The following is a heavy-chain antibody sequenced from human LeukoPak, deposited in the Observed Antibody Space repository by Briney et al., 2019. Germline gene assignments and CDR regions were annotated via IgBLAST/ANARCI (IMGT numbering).Heavy chain of an antibody. Sequence: PSETLSLTCAVSGGSISGGGYYWSWIRQPPGKGLEWIGYIYHSGSTYYNPSLKSRVTISVDRSKNQFSLKLSSVTAADTAVYYCARVVVPAAPFDYWGQGTLVTVSS. D-gene: IGHD2-2*01. CDR1: GGSISGGGYY. V-gene: IGHV4-30-2*01. CDR2: IYHSGST. J-gene: IGHJ4*02. CDR3: ARVVVPAAPFDY.